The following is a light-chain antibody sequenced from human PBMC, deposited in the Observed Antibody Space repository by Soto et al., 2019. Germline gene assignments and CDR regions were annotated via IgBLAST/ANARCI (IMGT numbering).Light chain of an antibody. CDR1: QGISSY. V-gene: IGKV1-8*01. CDR3: QQYYSYPYT. J-gene: IGKJ2*01. CDR2: AAS. Sequence: AIRMTQSPSSFSASTGDRVTITCRASQGISSYLAWYQQKPGKAPKLLIYAASTLQSGVPSRFSGSRSGTDFTLTIRCLQSEDFATYYCQQYYSYPYTFGQGNKLEMK.